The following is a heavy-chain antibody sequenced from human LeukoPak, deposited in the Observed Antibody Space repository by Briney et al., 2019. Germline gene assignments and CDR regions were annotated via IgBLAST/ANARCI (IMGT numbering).Heavy chain of an antibody. Sequence: PGGSLRLSCAASGFTFSSYGMHWVRQAPGKGLEWVAVIWYDGSNKYYADSVKGRFTISRDNSKNTLYLQMNSLRAEDTAVYYCARDGSGDYGMDVWGQGTTVTVSS. CDR3: ARDGSGDYGMDV. V-gene: IGHV3-33*01. CDR1: GFTFSSYG. J-gene: IGHJ6*02. D-gene: IGHD3-10*01. CDR2: IWYDGSNK.